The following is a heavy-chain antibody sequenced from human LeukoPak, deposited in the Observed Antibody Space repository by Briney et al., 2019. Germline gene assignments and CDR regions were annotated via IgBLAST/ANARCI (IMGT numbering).Heavy chain of an antibody. Sequence: GASVKVSCKASGYTFTSYYVHWVRQAPGQGLEWMGIISPSGASTSYAQKFQGRVTMTRDMSTSTVYMELSSLISEDTAVYYCARDPGDWGPGWWGQGTLVTVSS. D-gene: IGHD7-27*01. CDR2: ISPSGAST. CDR1: GYTFTSYY. V-gene: IGHV1-46*01. J-gene: IGHJ4*02. CDR3: ARDPGDWGPGW.